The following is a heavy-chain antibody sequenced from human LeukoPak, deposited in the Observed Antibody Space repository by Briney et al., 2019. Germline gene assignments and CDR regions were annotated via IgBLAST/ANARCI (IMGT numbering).Heavy chain of an antibody. D-gene: IGHD3-22*01. CDR3: ARGEYYYYDSSGVFDY. Sequence: ASVKVSCKASGYTFTSYGISWVRQAPGQGLEWMGWISAYNGNTNYAQKLQGRVTMTTDTSTSTAYMELRSLRSDDTAVYYCARGEYYYYDSSGVFDYWGQGTLVTVSS. CDR1: GYTFTSYG. V-gene: IGHV1-18*01. CDR2: ISAYNGNT. J-gene: IGHJ4*02.